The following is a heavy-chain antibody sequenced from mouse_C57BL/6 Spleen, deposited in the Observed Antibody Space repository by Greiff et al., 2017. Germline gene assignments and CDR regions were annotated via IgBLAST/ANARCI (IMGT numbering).Heavy chain of an antibody. CDR1: GFSLSTFGMG. D-gene: IGHD2-3*01. Sequence: QVTLKESGPGILQPSQTLSLTCSFSGFSLSTFGMGVGWIRQPPGKGLEWLAHIWWDDDKYYNQALKSRLTISKDTSKNQVFLKIANVYTADTTTYYCARVHYDGYYARPLDYWGQGTTLTVSS. V-gene: IGHV8-8*01. CDR3: ARVHYDGYYARPLDY. CDR2: IWWDDDK. J-gene: IGHJ2*01.